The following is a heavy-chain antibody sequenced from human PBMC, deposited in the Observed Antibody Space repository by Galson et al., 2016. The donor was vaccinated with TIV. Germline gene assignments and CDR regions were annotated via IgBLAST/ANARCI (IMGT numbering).Heavy chain of an antibody. CDR1: GYTFIDYY. Sequence: SVKVSCKASGYTFIDYYLHWVRQAPGQGLEWMAMINPGGGSTVYAQSFRDRVTVTRDTSASTIYMELRSLTSEDTAVYYCARVRSCGGDCYVFGLWGQGTMVTVSS. J-gene: IGHJ3*01. V-gene: IGHV1-46*01. CDR2: INPGGGST. D-gene: IGHD2-21*01. CDR3: ARVRSCGGDCYVFGL.